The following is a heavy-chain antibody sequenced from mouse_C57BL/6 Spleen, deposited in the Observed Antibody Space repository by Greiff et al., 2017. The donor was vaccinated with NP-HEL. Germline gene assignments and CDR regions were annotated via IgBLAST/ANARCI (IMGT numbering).Heavy chain of an antibody. Sequence: DVKLQESGGGLVKPGGSLKLSCAASGFTFSDYGMHWVRQAPEKGLEWVAYISSGSSTIYYADTVKGRFTISRDNAKNTLFLQMTSLRSEDTAMYYCARAYDYDAMDYWGQGTSVTVSS. D-gene: IGHD6-5*01. J-gene: IGHJ4*01. CDR1: GFTFSDYG. CDR2: ISSGSSTI. V-gene: IGHV5-17*01. CDR3: ARAYDYDAMDY.